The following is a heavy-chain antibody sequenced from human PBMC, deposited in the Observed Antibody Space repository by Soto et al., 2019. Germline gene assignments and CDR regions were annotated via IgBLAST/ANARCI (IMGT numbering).Heavy chain of an antibody. Sequence: QVQLQQSGPGLVKPSQTLSLTCTVSGGSISYEYYHWTWIRQSPGKGLEWIGYIHYGGSIIYNPSFKSRVTISVDTSKNQFSLQLSSVTAADTAVYFCAREDDGGDRDYYGLDVWGQGTTVTVSS. CDR3: AREDDGGDRDYYGLDV. CDR1: GGSISYEYYH. CDR2: IHYGGSI. J-gene: IGHJ6*02. D-gene: IGHD2-21*02. V-gene: IGHV4-30-4*08.